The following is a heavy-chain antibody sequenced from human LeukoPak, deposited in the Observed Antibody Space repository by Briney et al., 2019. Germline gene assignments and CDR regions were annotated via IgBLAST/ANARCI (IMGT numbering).Heavy chain of an antibody. CDR1: GFTVSSNY. Sequence: GGSLSLSCAVSGFTVSSNYLSWVCKAQGKGLDLVSVIYSGASPCYADYVKGRFTNSRDNSKNTLYLQMNSLRAEDTAVYYCTGEGEFAIDYWGQGTLVTVSS. J-gene: IGHJ4*02. CDR3: TGEGEFAIDY. V-gene: IGHV3-53*01. CDR2: IYSGASP. D-gene: IGHD3-16*01.